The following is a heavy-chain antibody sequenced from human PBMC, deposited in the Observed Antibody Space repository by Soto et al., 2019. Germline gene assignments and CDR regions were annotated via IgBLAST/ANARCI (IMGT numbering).Heavy chain of an antibody. V-gene: IGHV1-46*03. D-gene: IGHD6-19*01. CDR1: GYKFTGDH. J-gene: IGHJ4*02. Sequence: GASVKVSCKASGYKFTGDHLHWVRQTPGLGLEWMGRINPNSGSTNYAQKFQGRVTLTRDTSTTTAYMELSILRSEDTAVYYCARGEVYSSGWNFDFWGQGTLVTVSS. CDR2: INPNSGST. CDR3: ARGEVYSSGWNFDF.